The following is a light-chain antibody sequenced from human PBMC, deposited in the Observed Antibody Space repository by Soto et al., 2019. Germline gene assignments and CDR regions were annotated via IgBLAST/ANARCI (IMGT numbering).Light chain of an antibody. CDR3: SSYAGSNNYV. Sequence: QSVLTQPASVSASPGQSITISCTGTSSDVGDYNYVSWYQQHPGKAPELMIYEVSNRPSGVSNRFSGSKSGNTASLTISGLQAEDEADYYCSSYAGSNNYVFGTGTKLTVL. CDR1: SSDVGDYNY. V-gene: IGLV2-14*01. J-gene: IGLJ1*01. CDR2: EVS.